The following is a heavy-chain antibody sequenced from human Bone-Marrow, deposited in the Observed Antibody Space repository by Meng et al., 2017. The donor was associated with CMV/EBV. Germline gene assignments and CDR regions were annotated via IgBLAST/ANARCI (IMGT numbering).Heavy chain of an antibody. D-gene: IGHD2-2*01. CDR2: VSNGGSIT. CDR1: GFSFSDYY. J-gene: IGHJ6*02. Sequence: GGSLRLSCAASGFSFSDYYMSWIRQAPGKGLEWVSYVSNGGSITHYADSVKGRFTISRDNAKNSLYLQMNILRAEDTDVYYCARGVEDILVVPAASFYYYYGMDVWAQGTTATVSS. V-gene: IGHV3-11*01. CDR3: ARGVEDILVVPAASFYYYYGMDV.